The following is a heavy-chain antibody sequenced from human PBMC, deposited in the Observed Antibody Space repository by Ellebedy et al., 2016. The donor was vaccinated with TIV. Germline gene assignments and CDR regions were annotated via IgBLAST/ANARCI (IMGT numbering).Heavy chain of an antibody. CDR2: ILSNDEK. D-gene: IGHD3-3*01. V-gene: IGHV2-26*01. CDR3: ARKMYYDFWSGYSFDY. Sequence: SGPTLVKPTETLTLTCTVSGFSLSNARMGVSWIRQPPGKALELLAHILSNDEKSYRTSLKSRLTISKDTSKSQVVLTMTNMHPVDTATYYCARKMYYDFWSGYSFDYWGQGTLVTVSS. CDR1: GFSLSNARMG. J-gene: IGHJ4*02.